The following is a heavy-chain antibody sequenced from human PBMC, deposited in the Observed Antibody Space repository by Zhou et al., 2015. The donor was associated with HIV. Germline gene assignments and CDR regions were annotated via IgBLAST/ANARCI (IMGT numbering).Heavy chain of an antibody. Sequence: QVQLVQSGAEVKKPGSSVKVSCKASGGTFSSYAISWVRQAPGQGLEWMGIINPSGGSTTYPQKFQGRITMTRDTSTSTVYMELSSLRSEDTAMYYCARDEERRMVRGVTNYDAFDIWGQGTMVTVSS. CDR3: ARDEERRMVRGVTNYDAFDI. CDR2: INPSGGST. D-gene: IGHD3-10*01. V-gene: IGHV1-46*01. CDR1: GGTFSSYA. J-gene: IGHJ3*02.